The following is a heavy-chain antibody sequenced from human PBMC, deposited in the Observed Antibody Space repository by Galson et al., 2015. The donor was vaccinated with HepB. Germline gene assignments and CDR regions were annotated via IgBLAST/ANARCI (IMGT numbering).Heavy chain of an antibody. Sequence: SVKVSCKASGYTFTSYYMHWVRQAPGQGLEWMGIINPSGGTTTYAQKFQGRVTMTRDTSTSTVYMELNSLRSEDTAVYYCARGQTVTDRGDWFDPWGQGTPVTVSS. CDR1: GYTFTSYY. CDR2: INPSGGTT. V-gene: IGHV1-46*01. J-gene: IGHJ5*02. D-gene: IGHD4-17*01. CDR3: ARGQTVTDRGDWFDP.